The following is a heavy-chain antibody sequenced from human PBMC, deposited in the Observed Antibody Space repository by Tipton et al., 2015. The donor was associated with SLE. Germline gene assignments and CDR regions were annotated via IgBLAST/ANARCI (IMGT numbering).Heavy chain of an antibody. V-gene: IGHV4-31*02. J-gene: IGHJ4*02. Sequence: LRLSCTVSGDSIGSGGNYWSWIRQHPGKGLEWIGYIYDSGTTYYNPSLESRLTISVGTSKKQFSLRLSSVTAADTAVYYCARDPVDGYGFFDYWGQGTLVTVSS. CDR3: ARDPVDGYGFFDY. CDR2: IYDSGTT. CDR1: GDSIGSGGNY. D-gene: IGHD2-21*02.